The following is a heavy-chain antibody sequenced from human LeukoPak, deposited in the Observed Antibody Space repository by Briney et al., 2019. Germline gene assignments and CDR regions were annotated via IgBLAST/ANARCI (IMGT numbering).Heavy chain of an antibody. CDR1: GYTFTGYY. Sequence: GASVKVSCKASGYTFTGYYMHWVRQAPGQGLEWMGWINPNSGGTNYAQKFQGRVTMTRDTSISTAYMELSRLRSDDTAVYYCARDFRLRYFDYYYYYYMDVWGKGTTVTISS. CDR2: INPNSGGT. J-gene: IGHJ6*03. CDR3: ARDFRLRYFDYYYYYYMDV. D-gene: IGHD3-9*01. V-gene: IGHV1-2*02.